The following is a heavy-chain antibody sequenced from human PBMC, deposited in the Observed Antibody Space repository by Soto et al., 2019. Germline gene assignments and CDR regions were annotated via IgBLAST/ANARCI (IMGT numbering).Heavy chain of an antibody. V-gene: IGHV4-31*03. CDR3: ARGETYYYGSGSYSRYYYYYYGMDV. J-gene: IGHJ6*02. D-gene: IGHD3-10*01. Sequence: SETLSLTCTVSGGSISSGGYYWSWTRQHPGKGLEWIGYIYYSGSTYYNPSLKSRVTISVDTSKNQFSLKLSSVTAADTAVYYCARGETYYYGSGSYSRYYYYYYGMDVWGQGTTVTVS. CDR2: IYYSGST. CDR1: GGSISSGGYY.